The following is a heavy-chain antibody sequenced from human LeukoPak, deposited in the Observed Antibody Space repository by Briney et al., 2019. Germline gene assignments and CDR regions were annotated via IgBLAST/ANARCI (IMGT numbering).Heavy chain of an antibody. CDR3: AKWGGSGSFQSFWFDP. CDR1: GFTFSSYG. V-gene: IGHV3-30*02. D-gene: IGHD3-10*01. J-gene: IGHJ5*02. CDR2: IRVDGSYK. Sequence: GGSLRLSCAASGFTFSSYGIHWVRQAPGKGLEWVAFIRVDGSYKYYADSVKGRFTISRDNSKNTLYLQMNSLRAEDTAVYYCAKWGGSGSFQSFWFDPWGQGTLVTVSS.